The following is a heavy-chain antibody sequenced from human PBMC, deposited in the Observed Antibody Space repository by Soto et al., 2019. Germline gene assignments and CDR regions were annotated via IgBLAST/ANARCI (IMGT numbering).Heavy chain of an antibody. V-gene: IGHV1-24*01. J-gene: IGHJ4*02. Sequence: ASVKVSCKVSGYTLTELSMHWVRQAPGKGLEWMGGFDPEDGETIYAQKFQGRVTMTEDTSTDTAYMELSSLRSEDTAMYYCTTGQRPLRFLEWLSRYYFDFWGQGTLVPVSS. CDR3: TTGQRPLRFLEWLSRYYFDF. CDR1: GYTLTELS. D-gene: IGHD3-3*01. CDR2: FDPEDGET.